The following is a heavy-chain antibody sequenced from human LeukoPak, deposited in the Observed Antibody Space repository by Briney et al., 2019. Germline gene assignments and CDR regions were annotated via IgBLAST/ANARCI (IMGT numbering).Heavy chain of an antibody. V-gene: IGHV4-28*05. Sequence: SDTLSLTCVVSGFSIRSNNWWGWIRQTPGKGLEWIEYIYYSGSIYYNPSLKSRVTMSVDTSKNQFSLKLSSVTAADTAVYYCAKSSVTTALYYMDVWGKGTTVTVSS. CDR1: GFSIRSNNW. J-gene: IGHJ6*03. D-gene: IGHD4-17*01. CDR2: IYYSGSI. CDR3: AKSSVTTALYYMDV.